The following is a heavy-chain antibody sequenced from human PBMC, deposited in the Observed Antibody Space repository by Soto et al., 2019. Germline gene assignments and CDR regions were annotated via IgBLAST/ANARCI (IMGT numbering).Heavy chain of an antibody. J-gene: IGHJ6*02. V-gene: IGHV1-69*06. CDR2: IIPIFGTA. Sequence: QVQLVQSGAEVKKPGSSVKVSCKASGGTFSSYAISWVRQAPGQGLEWMGGIIPIFGTANYAQKFQGRVTITADKSTSTAYMELSGLRSEDTAVYYCARSPCSSTSCYYYYGMDVWGQGTTVTVSS. CDR1: GGTFSSYA. CDR3: ARSPCSSTSCYYYYGMDV. D-gene: IGHD2-2*01.